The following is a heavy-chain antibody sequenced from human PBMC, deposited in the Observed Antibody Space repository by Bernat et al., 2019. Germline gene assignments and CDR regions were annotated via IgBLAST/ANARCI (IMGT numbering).Heavy chain of an antibody. CDR3: ASTSRGCYNSDY. CDR2: IYYSGST. CDR1: GGSISSYY. J-gene: IGHJ4*02. V-gene: IGHV4-59*08. Sequence: QVQLQESGPGLVKPSETLSLTCTVSGGSISSYYWSWIRQPPGKGLEWIGYIYYSGSTNYNPSLKSRVTISVDTSKNQFSLKLSSVTAADTAVYYCASTSRGCYNSDYWGQGTLVTVSS. D-gene: IGHD5-24*01.